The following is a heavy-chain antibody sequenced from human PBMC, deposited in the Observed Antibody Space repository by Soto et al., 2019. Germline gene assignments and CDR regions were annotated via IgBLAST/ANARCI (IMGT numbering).Heavy chain of an antibody. Sequence: EEQLVESGRGLVKPGWSLRLSCAASGFTFSTSIMNWVRQAPGTGLEWVSSITSSSSHMFYADSVKGRFTISRDNARNSLYLQMNSLRAEDTAIYYCTTALGRVPTITWGQGTLVTVSP. CDR2: ITSSSSHM. V-gene: IGHV3-21*06. CDR1: GFTFSTSI. D-gene: IGHD5-12*01. J-gene: IGHJ4*02. CDR3: TTALGRVPTIT.